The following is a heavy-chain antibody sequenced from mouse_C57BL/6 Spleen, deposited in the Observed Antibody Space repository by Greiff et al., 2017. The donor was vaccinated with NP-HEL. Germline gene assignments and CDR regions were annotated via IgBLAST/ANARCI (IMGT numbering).Heavy chain of an antibody. Sequence: EVQVVESGGGLVKPGGSLKLSCAASGFTFSDYGMHWVRQAPEKGLEWVAYISSGSSTIYYADTVKGRFTISRDNAKNTLFLQMTSLRSEDTAMYYCARADGYYGGYFDYWGQGTTLTVSS. CDR3: ARADGYYGGYFDY. D-gene: IGHD2-3*01. CDR2: ISSGSSTI. CDR1: GFTFSDYG. V-gene: IGHV5-17*01. J-gene: IGHJ2*01.